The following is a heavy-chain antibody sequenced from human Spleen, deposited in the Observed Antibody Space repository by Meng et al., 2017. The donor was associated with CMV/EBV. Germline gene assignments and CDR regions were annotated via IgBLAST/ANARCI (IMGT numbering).Heavy chain of an antibody. CDR2: INHSGST. D-gene: IGHD3-3*01. V-gene: IGHV4-34*01. CDR1: GGSFSGYY. J-gene: IGHJ6*03. Sequence: HVQLQQGGAGLLEPSETLPLTCAVYGGSFSGYYWSWIRQPPGKGLEWIGEINHSGSTNYNPSLKSRVTISVDTSKNQFSLKLSSVTAADTAVYYCARPSAGVLYYYMDVWGKGTTVTVSS. CDR3: ARPSAGVLYYYMDV.